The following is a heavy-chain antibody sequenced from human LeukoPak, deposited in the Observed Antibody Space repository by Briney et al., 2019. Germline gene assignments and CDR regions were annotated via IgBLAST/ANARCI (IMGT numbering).Heavy chain of an antibody. CDR1: GGSISSYY. CDR2: IYYSGST. V-gene: IGHV4-59*12. Sequence: SETRSLTCTVSGGSISSYYWSWIRQPPGKGLEWIGYIYYSGSTNYNPSLKSRVTISVDKSKNQFSLKLSSVTAADTAVYYCAARSHHWYFDLWGRGTLVTVSS. CDR3: AARSHHWYFDL. J-gene: IGHJ2*01.